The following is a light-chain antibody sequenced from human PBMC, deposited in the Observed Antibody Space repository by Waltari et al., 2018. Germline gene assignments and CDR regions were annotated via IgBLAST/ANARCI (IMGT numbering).Light chain of an antibody. V-gene: IGKV4-1*01. J-gene: IGKJ2*01. Sequence: DILMTQSPDSLAVSLGERATINCRSSQSVLYTSNNENYLAWYQQKPGQPPMLIIYWASNRESGVPDRFSGSGSGTDFTLTISSLQAEDVAVYYCQQYYTLPLTFGQGTKVEIK. CDR1: QSVLYTSNNENY. CDR3: QQYYTLPLT. CDR2: WAS.